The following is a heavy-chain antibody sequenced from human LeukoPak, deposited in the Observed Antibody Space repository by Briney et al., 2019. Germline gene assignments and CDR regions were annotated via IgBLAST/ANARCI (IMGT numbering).Heavy chain of an antibody. V-gene: IGHV1-2*06. Sequence: ASVKVSCKVSGYTLTELSMHWVRQAPGKGLEWMGRINPNSGGTNYAQKFQGRVTMTRDTSISTAYMELSRLRSDDTAVYYCARGSNYGHDYWGQGTLVTVSS. D-gene: IGHD3-10*01. CDR1: GYTLTELS. J-gene: IGHJ4*02. CDR3: ARGSNYGHDY. CDR2: INPNSGGT.